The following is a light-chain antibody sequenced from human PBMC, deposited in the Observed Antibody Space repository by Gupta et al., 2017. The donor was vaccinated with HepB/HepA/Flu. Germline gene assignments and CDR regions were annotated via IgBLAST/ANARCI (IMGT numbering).Light chain of an antibody. CDR3: QSYDRSLSGWV. CDR2: DNN. Sequence: QSVLTQPPSVSGAPGQRVIIYCTGSSSNIGSGYVVHWYQQLPGTAPKLLIFDNNNRPSGVPDRFSGSKSGTSASLAITGLQADDEAVDVCQSYDRSLSGWVFGGGTKLTVL. CDR1: SSNIGSGYV. V-gene: IGLV1-40*01. J-gene: IGLJ3*02.